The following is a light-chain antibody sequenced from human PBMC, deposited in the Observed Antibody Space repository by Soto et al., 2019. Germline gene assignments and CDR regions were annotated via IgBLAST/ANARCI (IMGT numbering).Light chain of an antibody. CDR3: QQYNSYWT. CDR2: KAS. J-gene: IGKJ1*01. CDR1: QSISSW. V-gene: IGKV1-5*03. Sequence: DIQMTQSPSTLSASVGDRVTITCRVSQSISSWLAWYQQKPGKAPKLLIYKASSLESGVPSRFSGSGSGTEFTLTISSLQPDDFATYYCQQYNSYWTFRQGTKVEIK.